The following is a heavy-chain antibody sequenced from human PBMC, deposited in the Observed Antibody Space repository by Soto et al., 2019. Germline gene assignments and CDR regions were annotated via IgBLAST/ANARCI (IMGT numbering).Heavy chain of an antibody. CDR3: ARANQLLLSEANWYFDL. Sequence: GASVKVSCKASGYTFTNYLMHWVRQAPGQRLEWMGWINAANDNTKYSQKLQGRVTFTRDTSATTAYMELSSLRSGDTAVYYCARANQLLLSEANWYFDLGGRGTLVTVSS. CDR1: GYTFTNYL. V-gene: IGHV1-3*01. D-gene: IGHD2-2*01. J-gene: IGHJ2*01. CDR2: INAANDNT.